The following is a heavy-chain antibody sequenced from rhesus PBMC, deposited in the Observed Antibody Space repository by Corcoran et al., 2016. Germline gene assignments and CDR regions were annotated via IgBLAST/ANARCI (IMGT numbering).Heavy chain of an antibody. CDR2: INPSNGHT. V-gene: IGHV1-200*01. CDR3: ARGYWYFDI. J-gene: IGHJ2*01. Sequence: QVQLVQSGAEVKKPGASVKLSCKASGYTFTSYSINWVRQAPGQGLEWMGGINPSNGHTGYAQKFQGRVTMTRDTSTSTAYMELSSLRSEDTAVYYCARGYWYFDIWGPGTPITISS. CDR1: GYTFTSYS.